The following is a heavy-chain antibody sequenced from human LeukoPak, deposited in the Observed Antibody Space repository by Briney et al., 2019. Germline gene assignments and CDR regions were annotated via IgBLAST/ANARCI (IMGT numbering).Heavy chain of an antibody. CDR1: GGSISSSSYH. CDR3: TRDRYDFWSGYLAGAPKFYFDY. Sequence: SETLSLTCTVSGGSISSSSYHWGWDRQPPGTGLEWVGSIYYSGSTYYNPSLKSRVTISVDTSKNQFSLKLSSVTAADTAVYYCTRDRYDFWSGYLAGAPKFYFDYWGQGTLVTVSS. CDR2: IYYSGST. V-gene: IGHV4-39*01. D-gene: IGHD3-3*01. J-gene: IGHJ4*02.